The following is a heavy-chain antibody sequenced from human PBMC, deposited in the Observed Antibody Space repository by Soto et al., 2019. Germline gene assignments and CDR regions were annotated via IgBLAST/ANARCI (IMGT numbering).Heavy chain of an antibody. D-gene: IGHD1-26*01. CDR3: ARDLHRWWERLLYAKDAFDI. CDR2: ISAYNGNT. V-gene: IGHV1-18*01. Sequence: QVQLVQSGAEVKKPGASVKVSCKASGYTFTSYGISWVRQAPGQGLAWVGWISAYNGNTNYAQKLQGRVTMTTDTSTSTAYMELRSLRSDDTAVYYCARDLHRWWERLLYAKDAFDIWGQGTMVTVSS. CDR1: GYTFTSYG. J-gene: IGHJ3*02.